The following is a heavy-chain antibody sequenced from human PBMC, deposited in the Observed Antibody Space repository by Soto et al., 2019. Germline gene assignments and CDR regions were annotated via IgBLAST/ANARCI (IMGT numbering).Heavy chain of an antibody. J-gene: IGHJ2*01. CDR2: ISSSSSYI. CDR1: GSTFSRST. CDR3: GRDRGEVYAL. V-gene: IGHV3-21*01. D-gene: IGHD2-8*01. Sequence: DVQLVESGGGLVKPGGSLRLSCTASGSTFSRSTMTWVRQAPGKGLEWVSSISSSSSYIYYADSMKGRFTISRDNAKNSLFLHMNSLRAGDTAVYYCGRDRGEVYALWGRGTLVTVSS.